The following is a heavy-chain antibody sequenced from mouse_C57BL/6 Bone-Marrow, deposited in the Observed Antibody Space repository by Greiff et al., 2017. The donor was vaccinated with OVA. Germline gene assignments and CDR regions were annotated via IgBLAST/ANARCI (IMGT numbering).Heavy chain of an antibody. CDR1: GFSLTSYG. D-gene: IGHD5-5*01. V-gene: IGHV2-2*01. Sequence: QVQLQQSGPGLVQPSQSLSITCTVSGFSLTSYGVHWVRQSPGKGLEWLGVIWSGGSTDYNAAFISRLSISKDNSKSQVFFKMNSLQADDTAIYYCASYLFADWGQGTLVTVSA. CDR2: IWSGGST. CDR3: ASYLFAD. J-gene: IGHJ3*01.